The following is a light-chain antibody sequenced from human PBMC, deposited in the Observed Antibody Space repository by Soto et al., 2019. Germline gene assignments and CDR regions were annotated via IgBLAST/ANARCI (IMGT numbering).Light chain of an antibody. J-gene: IGKJ4*01. CDR1: QGISNW. Sequence: DIQMTQSPSSVSASVGDSVTITCRASQGISNWLAWYQQQPGKAPKLLIYAASSLQSGVPSRFSGGGSGTHFTLIISSLQPEDFATYYCQQTNTFLPLTFGGGTKVEIK. CDR2: AAS. V-gene: IGKV1-12*01. CDR3: QQTNTFLPLT.